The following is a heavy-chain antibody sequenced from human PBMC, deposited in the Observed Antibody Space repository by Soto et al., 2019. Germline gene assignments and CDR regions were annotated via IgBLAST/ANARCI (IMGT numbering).Heavy chain of an antibody. CDR1: GYTFTSYG. Sequence: ASVKVSCKASGYTFTSYGISWVRQAPGQGLEWMGWISAYNGNTNYAQKLQGRVTMTTDTSTSTAYMELRSLRSDDTAVYYCARSTGFSSSRTRYYYYMDVWGKGTTVTVSS. J-gene: IGHJ6*03. V-gene: IGHV1-18*01. CDR2: ISAYNGNT. D-gene: IGHD6-13*01. CDR3: ARSTGFSSSRTRYYYYMDV.